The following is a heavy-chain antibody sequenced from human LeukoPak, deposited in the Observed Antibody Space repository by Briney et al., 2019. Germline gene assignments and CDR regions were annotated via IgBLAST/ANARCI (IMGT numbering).Heavy chain of an antibody. Sequence: GGSLRLSSAASGFSFTVFYTSWIRQALGEGLGWVSYISSSGRAIYYAESVRGRFTISRDNARNSMFLQMDGLRAEDTAMYYCASDIVATSGDYWGQGTLVTVSS. CDR2: ISSSGRAI. CDR3: ASDIVATSGDY. CDR1: GFSFTVFY. D-gene: IGHD5-12*01. J-gene: IGHJ4*02. V-gene: IGHV3-11*01.